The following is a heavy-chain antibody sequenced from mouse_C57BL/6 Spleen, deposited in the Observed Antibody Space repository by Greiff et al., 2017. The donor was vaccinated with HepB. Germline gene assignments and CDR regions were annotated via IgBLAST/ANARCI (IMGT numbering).Heavy chain of an antibody. Sequence: VQLQQSGPELVKPGASVKISCKASGYTFTDYYMNWVKQSHGKSLEWIGDINPNNGGTSYNQKFKGKATLTVDKSSSTAYMALRSLTSEDSAVYYCARRGSSPYAMDYWGQGTSVTVSS. D-gene: IGHD1-1*01. CDR3: ARRGSSPYAMDY. CDR2: INPNNGGT. CDR1: GYTFTDYY. V-gene: IGHV1-26*01. J-gene: IGHJ4*01.